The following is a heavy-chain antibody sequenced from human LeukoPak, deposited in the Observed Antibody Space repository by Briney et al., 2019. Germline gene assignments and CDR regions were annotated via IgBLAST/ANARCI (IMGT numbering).Heavy chain of an antibody. D-gene: IGHD4-17*01. CDR3: ARDTPHDYGEVDY. CDR2: ISWNSGSI. J-gene: IGHJ4*02. CDR1: GFTFDDYA. Sequence: PGRSLRLSCAASGFTFDDYAMHWVRQAPGKGLEWVSGISWNSGSIGYADSVKGRFTISRDNAKNSLYLQMNSLRAEDTAVYYCARDTPHDYGEVDYWGQGTLVTVSS. V-gene: IGHV3-9*01.